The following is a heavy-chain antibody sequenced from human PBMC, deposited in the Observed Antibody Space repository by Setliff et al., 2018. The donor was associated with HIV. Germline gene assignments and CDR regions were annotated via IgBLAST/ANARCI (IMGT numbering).Heavy chain of an antibody. Sequence: PSETLSLTCAVYGGSLTGYFWTWIRQSPGKGLEWIGTIFYSGTTTYNPSLKSRITISVDTSKKEFSLNLSSLTAADTAVFYCARGRYSYGPGWFDSWAQGAVVTVS. CDR1: GGSLTGYF. CDR2: IFYSGTT. J-gene: IGHJ5*01. CDR3: ARGRYSYGPGWFDS. D-gene: IGHD5-18*01. V-gene: IGHV4-34*11.